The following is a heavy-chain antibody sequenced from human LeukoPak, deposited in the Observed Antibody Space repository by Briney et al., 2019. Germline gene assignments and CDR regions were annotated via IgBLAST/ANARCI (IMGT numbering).Heavy chain of an antibody. D-gene: IGHD1-26*01. CDR1: GFTFTSYN. CDR2: ITSSSSYI. V-gene: IGHV3-21*06. CDR3: ARDPYSGNYGAYYYYYMDV. Sequence: GGSLRPSCAASGFTFTSYNMNWVRQAPGKGLEWVSSITSSSSYIYYADSVKGRFTISRDNAKNSLYLQMDSLRVEDTAEYYCARDPYSGNYGAYYYYYMDVWGKGTTVTVSS. J-gene: IGHJ6*03.